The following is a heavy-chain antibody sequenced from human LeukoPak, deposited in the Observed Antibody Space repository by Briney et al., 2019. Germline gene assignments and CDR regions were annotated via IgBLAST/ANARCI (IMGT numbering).Heavy chain of an antibody. CDR3: ARDRWGSGCYVYDY. D-gene: IGHD6-19*01. V-gene: IGHV3-53*01. Sequence: GGSLRLSCAASGFTVSSNYMSWVRQAPGKGLEWVSVIYSGGSTYYADSVKGRFTISRDNSKNTLYLQMNSLRAEDTAVYYCARDRWGSGCYVYDYWGQGTLVTVSS. CDR1: GFTVSSNY. J-gene: IGHJ4*02. CDR2: IYSGGST.